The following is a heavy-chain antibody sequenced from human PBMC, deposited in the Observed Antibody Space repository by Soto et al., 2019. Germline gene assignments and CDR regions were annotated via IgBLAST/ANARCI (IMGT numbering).Heavy chain of an antibody. V-gene: IGHV4-34*01. Sequence: SETLSLTCAVYGGSFSGYYWSWIRQPPGKGLEWIGEINHSGSTNYNPSLKSRVTISVDTSKNQFSLKLSSVTAADTAVYYCARRGIGSGWYGGRDAFDIWGQGTMVTVSS. CDR1: GGSFSGYY. CDR3: ARRGIGSGWYGGRDAFDI. J-gene: IGHJ3*02. D-gene: IGHD6-19*01. CDR2: INHSGST.